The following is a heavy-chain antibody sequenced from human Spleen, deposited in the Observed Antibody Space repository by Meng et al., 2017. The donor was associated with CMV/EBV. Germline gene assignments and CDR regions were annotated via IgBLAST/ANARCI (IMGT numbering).Heavy chain of an antibody. CDR2: IYYSGST. CDR1: GGSISSSSYY. D-gene: IGHD3-10*01. J-gene: IGHJ5*02. Sequence: LTAQESGPGLVKPSDTLSLTCTVSGGSISSSSYYWGWIRQPPGKGLEWIGSIYYSGSTYYNPSLKSRVTISVDTSKNQFSLKLSSVTAADTAVYYCARDKGVITMVRGVTRWFDPWGQGTLVTVSS. CDR3: ARDKGVITMVRGVTRWFDP. V-gene: IGHV4-39*07.